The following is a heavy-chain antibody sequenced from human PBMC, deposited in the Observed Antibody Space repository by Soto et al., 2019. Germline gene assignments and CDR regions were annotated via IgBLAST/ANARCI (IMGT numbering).Heavy chain of an antibody. D-gene: IGHD6-6*01. CDR1: GFTFSSYD. V-gene: IGHV3-13*01. CDR2: IGTAGDT. Sequence: EVQLVESGGGLVQPGGSLRLSCAASGFTFSSYDMHWVRQATGKGLEWVSAIGTAGDTYYPGSVKGRFTISRENAKNSLYLQMNSLRAGDTAVYYCARGQQLGHWFDPWGQGTLVTVSS. CDR3: ARGQQLGHWFDP. J-gene: IGHJ5*02.